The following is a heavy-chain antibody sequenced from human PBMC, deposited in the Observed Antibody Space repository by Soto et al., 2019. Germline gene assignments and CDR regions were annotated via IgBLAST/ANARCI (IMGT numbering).Heavy chain of an antibody. CDR2: IIPIFGTA. J-gene: IGHJ6*02. V-gene: IGHV1-69*13. Sequence: SVKVSCKASGGTLSSYAISWVRQAPGQGLEWMGGIIPIFGTANYAQKFQGRVTITADESTSTAYMELSSLRSEDTAVYYCARESIAARRGIYYYYGMDVWGQGTTVTVSS. CDR3: ARESIAARRGIYYYYGMDV. CDR1: GGTLSSYA. D-gene: IGHD6-6*01.